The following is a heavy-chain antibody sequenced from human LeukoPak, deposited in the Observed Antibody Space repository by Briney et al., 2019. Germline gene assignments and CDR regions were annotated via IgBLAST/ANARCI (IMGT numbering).Heavy chain of an antibody. J-gene: IGHJ4*02. V-gene: IGHV3-30-3*01. CDR3: ARNGGIVGANFDY. Sequence: GGSLRLSCAASGFTFSSYAMHWVRQAPGKGLEWVAVISYDGSSKYYADSVKGRFTISRDNSKNTLYLQMNSLRAEDTAVYYCARNGGIVGANFDYWGQGTLVTVSS. CDR1: GFTFSSYA. D-gene: IGHD1-26*01. CDR2: ISYDGSSK.